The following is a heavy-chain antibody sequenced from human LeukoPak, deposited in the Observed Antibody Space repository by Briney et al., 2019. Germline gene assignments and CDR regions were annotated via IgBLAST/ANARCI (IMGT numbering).Heavy chain of an antibody. V-gene: IGHV1-2*02. Sequence: ASVKVSCKASGYTFTGYYMHWVRQAPGHGLEWMGWINPSSGGTNYAQQFQGRVTMTRDTSISTAYMELSRLRSDDTAVYYCAREAIAAGVNIHPFDYWGQGTLVTVSS. CDR1: GYTFTGYY. D-gene: IGHD6-13*01. CDR3: AREAIAAGVNIHPFDY. J-gene: IGHJ4*02. CDR2: INPSSGGT.